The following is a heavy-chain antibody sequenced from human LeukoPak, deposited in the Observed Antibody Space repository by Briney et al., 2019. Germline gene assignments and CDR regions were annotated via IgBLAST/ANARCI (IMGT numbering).Heavy chain of an antibody. V-gene: IGHV3-30-3*01. Sequence: GGSLRLSCAASGFTFSSYAMHWVRQAPGKGLEWVAVISYDGSNKYYADSVKGRFTISRDNSKNTLYLQMNSLRAEDTAVYYCAREVVEVLMVHAQDYYGMDVWGQGTTVTVSS. CDR3: AREVVEVLMVHAQDYYGMDV. CDR1: GFTFSSYA. CDR2: ISYDGSNK. D-gene: IGHD2-8*01. J-gene: IGHJ6*02.